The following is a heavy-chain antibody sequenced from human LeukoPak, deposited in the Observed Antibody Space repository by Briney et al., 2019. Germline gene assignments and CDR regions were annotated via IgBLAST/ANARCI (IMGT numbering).Heavy chain of an antibody. CDR3: AGYFDFWSGYHPVDY. D-gene: IGHD3-3*01. CDR1: GFTFSGSA. V-gene: IGHV3-73*01. J-gene: IGHJ4*02. Sequence: GGSLRLSCAASGFTFSGSAMHWVRQASGKGLEWVGRIRSKANSYATAYAASVKGRFTISRDDSKNTAYLQMNSLKTEDTAVYYCAGYFDFWSGYHPVDYWGQGTLVTVSS. CDR2: IRSKANSYAT.